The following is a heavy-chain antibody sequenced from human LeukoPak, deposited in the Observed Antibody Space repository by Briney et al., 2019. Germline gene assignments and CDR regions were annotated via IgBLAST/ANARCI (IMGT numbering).Heavy chain of an antibody. CDR3: ARGDYIRGNIHYNAEYFQH. J-gene: IGHJ1*01. V-gene: IGHV4-59*01. CDR1: NGSISYYY. Sequence: SETLSLACTVSNGSISYYYWSWIRQPPRKRPEWIGYIDYSGNTHFNPSLRSRSTMSPDTSMRQFFLRLSSVTAADSAVYFCARGDYIRGNIHYNAEYFQHWGQGIPVTVSS. D-gene: IGHD3-16*01. CDR2: IDYSGNT.